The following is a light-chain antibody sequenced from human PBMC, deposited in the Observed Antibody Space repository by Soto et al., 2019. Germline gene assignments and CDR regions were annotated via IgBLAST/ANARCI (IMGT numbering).Light chain of an antibody. CDR3: ASYTSNNTLI. Sequence: QSALTQPASVSGSPGQSVTISCTGTSSDLDAYDSVSWYQQFPGTVPKLMIYEVNNRPSGVSNRFSGSKSDNTASLTISALQTEDEDDYYCASYTSNNTLIFGGGTKLTVL. CDR2: EVN. V-gene: IGLV2-14*01. CDR1: SSDLDAYDS. J-gene: IGLJ2*01.